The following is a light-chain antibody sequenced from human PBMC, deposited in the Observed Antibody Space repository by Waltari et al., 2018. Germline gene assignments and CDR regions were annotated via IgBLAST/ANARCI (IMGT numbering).Light chain of an antibody. CDR1: RSNIGNNA. CDR2: ADD. CDR3: CSYAGSSVL. Sequence: QSVLTQTPSVSEAPRQRVPISCSGSRSNIGNNAVNWYQQVPGKAPKLLVFADDLLPSGVSDRFSGSKSGTSASLTISGLQVEDEADYYCCSYAGSSVLFGGGTKLTVL. V-gene: IGLV1-36*01. J-gene: IGLJ2*01.